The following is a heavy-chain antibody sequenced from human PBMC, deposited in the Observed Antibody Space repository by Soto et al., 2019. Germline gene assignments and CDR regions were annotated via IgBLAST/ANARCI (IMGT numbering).Heavy chain of an antibody. CDR1: GFTFSSYS. CDR3: AKGGAPIVVVTAELEYYYYGMDV. V-gene: IGHV3-23*01. J-gene: IGHJ6*02. D-gene: IGHD2-2*01. CDR2: ISSSGSCT. Sequence: XGSLRLSCAASGFTFSSYSMSWVRQAPGKGLGWVSSISSSGSCTYYADSVKGRFTISRDNAKNTLYLQMNSLRAEDTAVYYCAKGGAPIVVVTAELEYYYYGMDVWGQGTTVTVSS.